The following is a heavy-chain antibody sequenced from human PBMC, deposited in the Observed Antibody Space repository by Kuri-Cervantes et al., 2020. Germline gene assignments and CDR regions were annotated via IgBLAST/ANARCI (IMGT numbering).Heavy chain of an antibody. V-gene: IGHV3-9*01. D-gene: IGHD3-22*01. Sequence: SLKISCAASGFTFDDYAMHWVRQAPGKGLEWVSGISWNSGSIGYADSVKCRFTISRDNAKNSLYLQMNSLRAEDTAVYYCAKLGGITPIVVTNSGMDVWGQGTTVTVSS. CDR2: ISWNSGSI. CDR1: GFTFDDYA. J-gene: IGHJ6*02. CDR3: AKLGGITPIVVTNSGMDV.